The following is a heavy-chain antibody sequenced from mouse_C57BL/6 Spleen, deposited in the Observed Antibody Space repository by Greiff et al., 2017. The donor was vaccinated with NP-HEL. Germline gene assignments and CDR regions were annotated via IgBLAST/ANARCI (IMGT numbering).Heavy chain of an antibody. CDR2: IDPETGGT. V-gene: IGHV1-15*01. Sequence: VQLQQSGAELVRPGASVTLSCKASGYTFTDYEMHWVKQTPVHGLEWIGAIDPETGGTAYNQKFKGKAILTADKSSSTAYMELRSLTSEDSAVYYCTLAYYSNYDGYWGQGTTLTVSS. CDR1: GYTFTDYE. CDR3: TLAYYSNYDGY. D-gene: IGHD2-5*01. J-gene: IGHJ2*01.